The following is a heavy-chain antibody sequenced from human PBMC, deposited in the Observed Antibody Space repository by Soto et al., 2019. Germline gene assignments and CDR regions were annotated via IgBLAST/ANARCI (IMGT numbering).Heavy chain of an antibody. D-gene: IGHD6-13*01. CDR2: LYSSGST. J-gene: IGHJ6*03. V-gene: IGHV4-59*01. CDR1: GGFISRYY. Sequence: SEALSLTRTVPGGFISRYYWSLSRQPPGKVLEWIGYLYSSGSTNSNHSLKSRVTISVDTSKNQFSLKLSSVTAADTAVYYCARARASASLYYYYYMDVWGKGTTVTVSS. CDR3: ARARASASLYYYYYMDV.